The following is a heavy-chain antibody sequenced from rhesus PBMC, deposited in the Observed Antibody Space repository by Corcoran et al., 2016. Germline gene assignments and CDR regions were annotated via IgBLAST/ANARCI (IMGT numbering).Heavy chain of an antibody. Sequence: QVQLVQSGAEVKKPGSSVKVSCKASGYTFTDYYMHWVRQAPRQGLEWMGWINPYNGNTKYAQKFQGRVTMTRDTSTRTAYMELSSLRSEDTAVYYCARDRLEQRGFYYGLDSWGQGVVVTVSS. CDR3: ARDRLEQRGFYYGLDS. D-gene: IGHD1-20*01. CDR2: INPYNGNT. J-gene: IGHJ6*01. CDR1: GYTFTDYY. V-gene: IGHV1S2*01.